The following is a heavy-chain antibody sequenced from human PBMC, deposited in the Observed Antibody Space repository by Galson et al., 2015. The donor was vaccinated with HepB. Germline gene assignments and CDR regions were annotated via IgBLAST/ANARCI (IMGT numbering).Heavy chain of an antibody. V-gene: IGHV3-30*03. CDR1: GFAFSNYG. CDR2: ISYDGSKK. D-gene: IGHD6-19*01. J-gene: IGHJ4*02. Sequence: SLRLSCAASGFAFSNYGMHWVRQAPGKGLEWVAVISYDGSKKYYADSVKGRFSISRDNSKNTLYLQMNSLRAEDTALYYCARGWQWLIGYHFDYWGQGTLVTVSS. CDR3: ARGWQWLIGYHFDY.